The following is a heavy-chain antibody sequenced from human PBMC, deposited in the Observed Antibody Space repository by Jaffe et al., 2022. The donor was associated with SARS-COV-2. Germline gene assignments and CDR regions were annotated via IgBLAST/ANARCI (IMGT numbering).Heavy chain of an antibody. J-gene: IGHJ4*02. CDR1: GFTFSNFG. D-gene: IGHD2-8*01. Sequence: EVQLLESGGGLVQPGGSLRLSCAASGFTFSNFGMSWVRQAPGKGLQWVSGIDGSGGGTFYPDSVMGRFTISRDNSKDTLYLQMNSLTVEDTAVYYCAKHALPMARFDYWGQGALVTVSS. CDR2: IDGSGGGT. CDR3: AKHALPMARFDY. V-gene: IGHV3-23*01.